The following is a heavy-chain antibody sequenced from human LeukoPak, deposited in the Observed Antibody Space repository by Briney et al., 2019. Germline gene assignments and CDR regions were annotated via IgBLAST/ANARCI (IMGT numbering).Heavy chain of an antibody. V-gene: IGHV1-3*03. CDR1: GYSFSRYA. D-gene: IGHD3-10*01. CDR3: ARERFGAFDY. Sequence: ASVKVSCKTSGYSFSRYAMHWLRQAPGRRLEWMGYINPGSGYTQFSQEFQGRVTITMDTSATTAYMELSSLTSGDMAVYYCARERFGAFDYWGQGSLVTVSS. J-gene: IGHJ4*02. CDR2: INPGSGYT.